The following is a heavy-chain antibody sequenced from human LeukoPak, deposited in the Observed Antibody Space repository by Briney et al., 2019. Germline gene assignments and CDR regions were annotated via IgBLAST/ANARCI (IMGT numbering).Heavy chain of an antibody. Sequence: ASVKVSCKASGYTFTSYDINWVRQATGQGLEWMGWMNPNSGNTGYAQKFQGRVTMTRNTSISTAYMELSSLRSEDTAVYYCAREEVVVVPAAIWGSYYYYYMDVWGKGTTVTVSS. D-gene: IGHD2-2*02. V-gene: IGHV1-8*01. CDR3: AREEVVVVPAAIWGSYYYYYMDV. CDR1: GYTFTSYD. CDR2: MNPNSGNT. J-gene: IGHJ6*03.